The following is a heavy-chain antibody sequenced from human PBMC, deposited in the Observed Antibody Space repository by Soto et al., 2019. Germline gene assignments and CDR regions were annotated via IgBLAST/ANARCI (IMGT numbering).Heavy chain of an antibody. V-gene: IGHV1-18*01. CDR2: ISAYNGNT. Sequence: ASVKVSCKASGYTSTSYGISWVRQAPGQGLEWMGWISAYNGNTNYAQKLQGRVTMTTDTSTSTAYMELRSLRSDDTAVYYCARGGGPITMVRGVIPYYYYGMDVWGQGTTVTVSS. D-gene: IGHD3-10*01. J-gene: IGHJ6*02. CDR3: ARGGGPITMVRGVIPYYYYGMDV. CDR1: GYTSTSYG.